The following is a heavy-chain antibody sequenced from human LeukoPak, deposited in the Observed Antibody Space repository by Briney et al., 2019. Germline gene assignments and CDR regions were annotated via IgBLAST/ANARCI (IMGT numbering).Heavy chain of an antibody. J-gene: IGHJ4*02. V-gene: IGHV4-39*02. CDR3: ARDYSGAGTVGATSGY. Sequence: SETLSLTCSVSGGSISSSSFYWGWIRQPPGKGLEWIGTIYYSGNTFYNPSLKSRVTISVDTSKNQFSMKLTSVTAADTAMYYCARDYSGAGTVGATSGYWGQGTLVTVSS. D-gene: IGHD1-26*01. CDR2: IYYSGNT. CDR1: GGSISSSSFY.